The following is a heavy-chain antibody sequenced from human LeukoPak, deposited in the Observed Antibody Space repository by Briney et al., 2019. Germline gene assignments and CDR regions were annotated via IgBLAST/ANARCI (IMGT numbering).Heavy chain of an antibody. J-gene: IGHJ4*02. Sequence: SETLSLTCTVSGNSISDYYWSWIRQPAGKGLEWIGRYYTSESTDYNPSLKSRVTMSVDTSKNQFFLKLSSVTAADTAVYYCARDGDYYDSSGSFDSWGQGTLVTVSS. CDR3: ARDGDYYDSSGSFDS. CDR1: GNSISDYY. CDR2: YYTSEST. V-gene: IGHV4-4*07. D-gene: IGHD3-22*01.